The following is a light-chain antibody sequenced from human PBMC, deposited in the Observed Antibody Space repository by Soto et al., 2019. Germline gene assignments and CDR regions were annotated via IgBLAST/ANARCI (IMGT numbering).Light chain of an antibody. CDR1: QGIRTY. CDR3: QKYNSAPQP. Sequence: DIQMTQSPSSLSTSVGDRVTITCRASQGIRTYLAWYQQKPGKAAKLLIYAASTLQSGVPSRFSGSGSGTDFTLTISSLQPEDVATYYCQKYNSAPQPFGQGTKVEIK. CDR2: AAS. V-gene: IGKV1-27*01. J-gene: IGKJ1*01.